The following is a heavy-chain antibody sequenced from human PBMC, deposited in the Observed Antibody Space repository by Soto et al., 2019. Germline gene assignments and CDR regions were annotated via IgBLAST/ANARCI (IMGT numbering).Heavy chain of an antibody. Sequence: PGGSLRLSCAASGLTFSSYSINWVRQAPGKGLEWVSYISRSSSTIHYADSVKGRFTISRDNAKNSLYLQMNSLRDEDTAVYYCARSHPANTGMVKSYYGMDVWGQGTTVTVSS. J-gene: IGHJ6*02. V-gene: IGHV3-48*02. CDR2: ISRSSSTI. CDR3: ARSHPANTGMVKSYYGMDV. CDR1: GLTFSSYS. D-gene: IGHD5-18*01.